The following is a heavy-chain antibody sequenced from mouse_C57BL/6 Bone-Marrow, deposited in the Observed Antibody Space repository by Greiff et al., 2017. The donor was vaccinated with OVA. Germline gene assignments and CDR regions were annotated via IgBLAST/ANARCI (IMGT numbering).Heavy chain of an antibody. Sequence: VHLVESGAELVSPGASVKLSCKASGYTFTDYYINWVKQRPGQGLEWIARIYPGSGNTYYNEKFKGKATLTAEKSSSTAYMQLSSLTSEDSAVYFCARDYYGSSYWYFDVWGTGTTVTVSS. CDR3: ARDYYGSSYWYFDV. J-gene: IGHJ1*03. D-gene: IGHD1-1*01. V-gene: IGHV1-76*01. CDR1: GYTFTDYY. CDR2: IYPGSGNT.